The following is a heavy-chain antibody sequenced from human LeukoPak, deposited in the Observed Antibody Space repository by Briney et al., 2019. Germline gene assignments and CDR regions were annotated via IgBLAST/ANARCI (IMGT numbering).Heavy chain of an antibody. CDR2: IYHSGST. Sequence: SETLSLTCAVSGYSISSGYYWGWIRQPPGKGLEWIGSIYHSGSTYYNPSLKSRVTIPVDTSKNQFSLKLSSVAAADTAVYYCAGGGGITMVRGVINNWGQGTLVTVSS. CDR3: AGGGGITMVRGVINN. J-gene: IGHJ4*02. D-gene: IGHD3-10*01. CDR1: GYSISSGYY. V-gene: IGHV4-38-2*01.